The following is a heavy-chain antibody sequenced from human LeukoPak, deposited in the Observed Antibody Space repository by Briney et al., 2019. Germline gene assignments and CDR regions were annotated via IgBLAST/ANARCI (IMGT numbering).Heavy chain of an antibody. D-gene: IGHD3-3*02. CDR1: GLTLSDHW. CDR2: MSNSGTTI. Sequence: PGGSLRLSCAASGLTLSDHWMTWIRQAPGKGLEWVAYMSNSGTTIYYAGPVEGRFTISRDNAKNSLYLQMSSLRAEDTAVYYCARDPAFGAFDVWGQGTMVTVSS. V-gene: IGHV3-11*01. CDR3: ARDPAFGAFDV. J-gene: IGHJ3*01.